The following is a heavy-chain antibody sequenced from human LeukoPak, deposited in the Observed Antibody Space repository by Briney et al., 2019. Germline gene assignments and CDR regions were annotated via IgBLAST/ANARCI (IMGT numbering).Heavy chain of an antibody. D-gene: IGHD3-10*01. CDR1: GYTFTGYY. J-gene: IGHJ5*02. Sequence: ASVKVSCKASGYTFTGYYMHWARQAPGQGLEWMGWINPNSGGTNYAQKFQGRVTMTRDTSISTAYMELSRLRSDDTAVYYCARSSSPSAYYYGSGSQYNWFDPWGQGTLVTVSS. CDR2: INPNSGGT. CDR3: ARSSSPSAYYYGSGSQYNWFDP. V-gene: IGHV1-2*02.